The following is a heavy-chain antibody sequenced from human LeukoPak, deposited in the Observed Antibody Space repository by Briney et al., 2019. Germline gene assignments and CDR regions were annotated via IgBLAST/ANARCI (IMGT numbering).Heavy chain of an antibody. CDR3: ARVVTAAGPWQYYGMDV. J-gene: IGHJ6*04. CDR1: GFTFSSYS. D-gene: IGHD6-13*01. CDR2: ISSSSSYI. Sequence: KPGGSLTLSCAASGFTFSSYSMNWVRQAPGKGREGLSSISSSSSYIYYADSVKGRFTISRDNAKNSLYLQMNSLRAEDTAVYYCARVVTAAGPWQYYGMDVWGKGTTVTVSS. V-gene: IGHV3-21*01.